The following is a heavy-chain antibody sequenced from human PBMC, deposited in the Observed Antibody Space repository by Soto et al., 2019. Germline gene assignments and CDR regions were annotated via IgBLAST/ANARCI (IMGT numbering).Heavy chain of an antibody. V-gene: IGHV2-5*02. D-gene: IGHD6-13*01. CDR2: IYWDDDK. J-gene: IGHJ4*02. CDR1: GFSLSTSGVG. CDR3: ARRTIADYFDY. Sequence: QITLKESGPTLVKPTQTLTLTCTFSGFSLSTSGVGVGWIRQPPGKALEWLALIYWDDDKRFSPSLKSSLTITKDTSKNQVVLTMTDLDPVDTATYYCARRTIADYFDYWGQATLVTVSS.